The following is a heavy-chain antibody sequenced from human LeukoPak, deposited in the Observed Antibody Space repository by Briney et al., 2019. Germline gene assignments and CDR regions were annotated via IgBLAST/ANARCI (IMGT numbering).Heavy chain of an antibody. CDR1: GFTSSGSA. CDR2: IRSKDNSYAT. V-gene: IGHV3-73*01. Sequence: VGALRLSCAASGFTSSGSAMHWVRQASGEGLEWVGHIRSKDNSYATAYVPSVKGRFHISSDDCANTTHLQMNSLKTEDTALYFCTRHLQGENYDILAGWGQGPLVTVSS. CDR3: TRHLQGENYDILAG. D-gene: IGHD3-9*01. J-gene: IGHJ4*02.